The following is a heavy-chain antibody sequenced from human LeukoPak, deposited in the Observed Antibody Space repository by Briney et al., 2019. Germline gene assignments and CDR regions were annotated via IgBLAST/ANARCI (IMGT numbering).Heavy chain of an antibody. CDR1: GGSISSSSYY. D-gene: IGHD6-13*01. V-gene: IGHV4-39*02. CDR2: IYYSGTT. CDR3: AREIGGAADT. J-gene: IGHJ5*02. Sequence: SETLSLTCSVSGGSISSSSYYWAWIRQPPGKGLEWIGSIYYSGTTYYKPPLKSRLTISVDTSKNHFSLKLSSVTAADTAVYYCAREIGGAADTWGQGTLVTVSS.